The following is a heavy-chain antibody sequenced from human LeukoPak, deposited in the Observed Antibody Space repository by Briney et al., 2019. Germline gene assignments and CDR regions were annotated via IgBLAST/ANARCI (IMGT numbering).Heavy chain of an antibody. J-gene: IGHJ4*02. D-gene: IGHD6-19*01. V-gene: IGHV3-33*01. CDR1: GFTFSRYG. CDR3: ARDKGASGWYGDY. Sequence: PGGSLRLSCAASGFTFSRYGMHWVRQAPGKGLEWVAIIWYDGSNQYYADSVKGRFTISKDNSKNTLYLQMNSLRVEDTAIYYCARDKGASGWYGDYWGQGTLVTVSS. CDR2: IWYDGSNQ.